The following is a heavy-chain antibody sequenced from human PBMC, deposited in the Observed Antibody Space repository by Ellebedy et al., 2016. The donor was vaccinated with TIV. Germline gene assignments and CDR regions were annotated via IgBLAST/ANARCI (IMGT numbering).Heavy chain of an antibody. CDR1: GLTFSSHA. D-gene: IGHD6-19*01. CDR3: ARAPSVDPHMDV. V-gene: IGHV3-23*01. CDR2: ISGSGGNT. J-gene: IGHJ6*02. Sequence: PGGSLRLSCAASGLTFSSHAMSWVRQAPGKGLEWVSSISGSGGNTYYADSVKGRFTISRDNSKDTLYLQVNSLRAEDTAVYYCARAPSVDPHMDVWGQGTTVTVSS.